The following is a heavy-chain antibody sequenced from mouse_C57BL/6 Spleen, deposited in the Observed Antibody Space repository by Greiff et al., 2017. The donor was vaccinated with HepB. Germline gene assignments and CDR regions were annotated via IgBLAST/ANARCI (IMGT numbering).Heavy chain of an antibody. CDR2: IYPGSGNT. J-gene: IGHJ2*01. D-gene: IGHD2-5*01. CDR3: ARSPKYSNWDY. V-gene: IGHV1-76*01. CDR1: GYTFTDYY. Sequence: QVHVKQSGAELVRPGASVKLSCKASGYTFTDYYINWVKQRPGQGLEWIARIYPGSGNTYYNEKFKGKATLTAEKSSSTAYMQLSSLTSEDSAVYFCARSPKYSNWDYWGQGTTLTVSS.